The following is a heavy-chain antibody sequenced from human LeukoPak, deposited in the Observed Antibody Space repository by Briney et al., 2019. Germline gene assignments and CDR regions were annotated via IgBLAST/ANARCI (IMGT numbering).Heavy chain of an antibody. D-gene: IGHD6-13*01. Sequence: PGGPLSLSCAASGFTFSSYAMTWVRQAPGKGLEWASAISGSGGSTYYADSVKGRLTISRDNSKNTLYLQMNSLRVEDTAVYYCAKDHGYSSSKEYYFDYWGQGTLVTVSS. CDR2: ISGSGGST. V-gene: IGHV3-23*01. CDR3: AKDHGYSSSKEYYFDY. CDR1: GFTFSSYA. J-gene: IGHJ4*02.